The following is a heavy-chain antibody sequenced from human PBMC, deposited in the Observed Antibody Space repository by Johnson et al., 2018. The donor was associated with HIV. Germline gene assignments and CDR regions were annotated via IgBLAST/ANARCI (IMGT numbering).Heavy chain of an antibody. CDR2: LYSGGNT. J-gene: IGHJ3*01. CDR3: ARDGESQQLPLGDALDV. D-gene: IGHD6-13*01. Sequence: VQLVESGGGLVQPGGSLRLSCGASGFSVSDSYMNWVRQAPGQGLEWVSVLYSGGNTYYADSVMGRFTISRDTSKNTLYLQMSSLKVEDTALYYCARDGESQQLPLGDALDVWGRGTMVIVSS. V-gene: IGHV3-66*01. CDR1: GFSVSDSY.